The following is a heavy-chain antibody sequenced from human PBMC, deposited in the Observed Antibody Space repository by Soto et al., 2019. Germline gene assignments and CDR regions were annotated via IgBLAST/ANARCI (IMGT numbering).Heavy chain of an antibody. J-gene: IGHJ3*02. CDR2: VYDLDGT. CDR3: ATWRLREHAYDI. Sequence: DVQLVESGGGLIQPGGSLRLSCVASGLTVSGKKYMAWVRQAPGKGPEWVSGVYDLDGTYYADSVRGRFTTSIDSSRTTVYLQMRDLRPDDTALYFCATWRLREHAYDILGQGTMVTVSS. D-gene: IGHD5-12*01. CDR1: GLTVSGKKY. V-gene: IGHV3-53*01.